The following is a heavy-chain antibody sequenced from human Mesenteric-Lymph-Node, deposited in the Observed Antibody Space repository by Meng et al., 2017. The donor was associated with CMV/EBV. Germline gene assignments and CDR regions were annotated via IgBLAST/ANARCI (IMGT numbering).Heavy chain of an antibody. CDR2: INSDGSST. D-gene: IGHD6-13*01. Sequence: GESLKISCAASGFTFSSYWMHWVRQAPGKGLVWVSRINSDGSSTSYADSVKGRFTISRDNAKNTLYLQMNSLRAEDTAVYYCAREAVAAALSYGMDVWGQGTTVTVSS. CDR3: AREAVAAALSYGMDV. J-gene: IGHJ6*02. V-gene: IGHV3-74*01. CDR1: GFTFSSYW.